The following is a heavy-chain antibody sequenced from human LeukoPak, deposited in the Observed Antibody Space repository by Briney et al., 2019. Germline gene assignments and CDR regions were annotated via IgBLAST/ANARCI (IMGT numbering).Heavy chain of an antibody. J-gene: IGHJ4*02. D-gene: IGHD3-9*01. CDR1: GDRLRASD. V-gene: IGHV3-30*18. CDR2: ISSDGSHK. Sequence: SGGSLRLSCAPPGDRLRASDTRSGRQAPGKGLEWVAVISSDGSHKYWADSVKGRFTISRDNSKNTVYLQMNSLRAEDTAVYNCTKCRIDWYFFNYWGQGTLVTVSS. CDR3: TKCRIDWYFFNY.